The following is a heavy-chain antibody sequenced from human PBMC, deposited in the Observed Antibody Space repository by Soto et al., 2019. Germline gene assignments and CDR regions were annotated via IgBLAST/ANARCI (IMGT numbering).Heavy chain of an antibody. CDR1: GFAFSSYG. V-gene: IGHV3-30*18. CDR3: AKVGSGSIFGVVRNYYYYGMDV. Sequence: GGSLXLSCAASGFAFSSYGMHWVRQAPGKGLEWVAVISYDGSNKYYADSVKGRFTISRDNSKNTLYLQMNSLRAEDTAVYYCAKVGSGSIFGVVRNYYYYGMDVWGQGTTVTVSS. D-gene: IGHD3-3*01. CDR2: ISYDGSNK. J-gene: IGHJ6*02.